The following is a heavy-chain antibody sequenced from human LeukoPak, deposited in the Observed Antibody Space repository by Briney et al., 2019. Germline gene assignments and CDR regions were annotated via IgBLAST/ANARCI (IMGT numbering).Heavy chain of an antibody. Sequence: SVKVSCKASGGTFSRFTISWVRQAPGQGFEWMGGITPIFGTANFAQKFQGRVSITADGSTSTAFMELSSLRSEDTAVYYCAKDPMGNVYDSSGYYQPGNYFDYWGQGTLVTVSS. CDR1: GGTFSRFT. J-gene: IGHJ4*02. V-gene: IGHV1-69*13. CDR2: ITPIFGTA. D-gene: IGHD3-22*01. CDR3: AKDPMGNVYDSSGYYQPGNYFDY.